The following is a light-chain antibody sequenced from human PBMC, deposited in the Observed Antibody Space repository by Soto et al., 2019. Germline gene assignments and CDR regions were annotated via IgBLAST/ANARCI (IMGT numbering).Light chain of an antibody. CDR1: QSVSSN. J-gene: IGKJ1*01. CDR2: GAS. V-gene: IGKV3-15*01. CDR3: QKYNNWPAT. Sequence: DIVMTQSPATLSVSPGERATISCRASQSVSSNLAWYQQKPGQAPRLLIYGASTRATGIPARFSGSGSGTEFTLTISSLQSEDFAVYYCQKYNNWPATFGQGTKVEIK.